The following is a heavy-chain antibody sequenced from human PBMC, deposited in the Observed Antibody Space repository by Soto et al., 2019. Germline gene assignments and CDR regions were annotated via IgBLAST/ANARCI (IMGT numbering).Heavy chain of an antibody. V-gene: IGHV5-51*01. CDR1: GYSFTKYW. CDR3: LGMGFSGGVSLSYYYSGMHI. CDR2: IYPDESDT. J-gene: IGHJ6*02. D-gene: IGHD3-3*01. Sequence: GESLKISCKGSGYSFTKYWIGWVRQMPGKGLEWMAIIYPDESDTRYSPSFQGQVTISADKSISTAYLQWSSLKASDTAMYYFLGMGFSGGVSLSYYYSGMHIWGQGTTVSVSS.